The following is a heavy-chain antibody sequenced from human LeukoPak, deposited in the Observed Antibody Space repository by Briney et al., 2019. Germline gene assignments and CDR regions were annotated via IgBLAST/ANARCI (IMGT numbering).Heavy chain of an antibody. CDR2: IYYSGST. Sequence: SETLSLTCTVSGGSISSSSYYWGWIRQPPGTGLEWIGSIYYSGSTYFNPSLKSRVTISVDTSKNQFSLKLSSVTAADTAVYYCASENSSGWYGDYWGQGTLVTVSS. V-gene: IGHV4-39*01. CDR3: ASENSSGWYGDY. D-gene: IGHD6-19*01. J-gene: IGHJ4*02. CDR1: GGSISSSSYY.